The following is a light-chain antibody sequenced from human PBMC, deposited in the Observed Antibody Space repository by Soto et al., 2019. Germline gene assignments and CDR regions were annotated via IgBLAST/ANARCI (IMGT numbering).Light chain of an antibody. CDR2: DAS. J-gene: IGKJ5*01. CDR3: QQYGTSAPIT. CDR1: QSVSSNY. V-gene: IGKV3-20*01. Sequence: EIVLTQSPGTLSLSPGERATLSCRASQSVSSNYLAWYQQKPGQAPSLLIYDASSRATGIPDRFSGSGSGKDFTLTISRLESEDFAMYYCQQYGTSAPITFGQGTRLE.